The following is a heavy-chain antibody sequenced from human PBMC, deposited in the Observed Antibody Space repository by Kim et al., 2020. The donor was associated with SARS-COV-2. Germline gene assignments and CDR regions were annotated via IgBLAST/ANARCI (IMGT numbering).Heavy chain of an antibody. D-gene: IGHD6-19*01. J-gene: IGHJ4*02. V-gene: IGHV3-30*02. CDR3: AKDGEQWLVNYFDY. Sequence: DSVKCRFTISRDNSKNTLYLQMNSLRAEDTAVYYCAKDGEQWLVNYFDYWGQGTLVTVSS.